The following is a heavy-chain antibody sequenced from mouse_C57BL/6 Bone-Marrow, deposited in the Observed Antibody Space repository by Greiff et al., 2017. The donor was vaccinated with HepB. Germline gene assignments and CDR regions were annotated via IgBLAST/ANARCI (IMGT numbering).Heavy chain of an antibody. CDR1: GFTFSDYY. J-gene: IGHJ2*01. D-gene: IGHD2-1*01. V-gene: IGHV5-12*01. Sequence: EVQVVESGGGLVQPGGSLKLSCAASGFTFSDYYMYWVRQTPEKRLEWVAYISNGGGSTYYPDTVKGRFTISRDNAKNTLYLQMSRLKSEDTAMYYCARHNYSYFDYWGQGTTLTVSS. CDR3: ARHNYSYFDY. CDR2: ISNGGGST.